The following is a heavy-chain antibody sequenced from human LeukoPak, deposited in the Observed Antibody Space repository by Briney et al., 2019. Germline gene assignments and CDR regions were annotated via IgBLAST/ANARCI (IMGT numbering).Heavy chain of an antibody. V-gene: IGHV4-4*07. Sequence: PSETLSLTCTVSGGSVSRYYWSWIRQPAGKGLEWIGRIYTSGSTNYNPALKSRVAMSVDRSKNQFSLKLNSVTAADTAVYYCAKEPTPYGDFYFDYWGQGALVTVSS. CDR3: AKEPTPYGDFYFDY. CDR1: GGSVSRYY. J-gene: IGHJ4*02. CDR2: IYTSGST. D-gene: IGHD4-17*01.